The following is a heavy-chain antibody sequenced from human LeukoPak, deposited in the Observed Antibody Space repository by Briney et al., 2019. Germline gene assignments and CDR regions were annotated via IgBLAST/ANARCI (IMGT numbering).Heavy chain of an antibody. CDR3: ARVLMDRSGCIDY. D-gene: IGHD6-19*01. CDR1: GYFISSGYY. CDR2: IYYSGST. Sequence: SETLSLTCAVSGYFISSGYYWGWIGHPPGRGLEWIGSIYYSGSTYYNPSLKSRVTISVDTSKNQFSLKLNSVTAADTAVYYCARVLMDRSGCIDYWGQGTLVTVPS. V-gene: IGHV4-38-2*01. J-gene: IGHJ4*02.